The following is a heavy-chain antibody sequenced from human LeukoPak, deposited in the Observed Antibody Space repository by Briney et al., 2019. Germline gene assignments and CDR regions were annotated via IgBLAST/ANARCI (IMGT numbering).Heavy chain of an antibody. D-gene: IGHD5-18*01. Sequence: GGSLRLSCAASGFTFSSYGMHWVRQAPGKGLEWVAVISYDGSDKYYADSVKARFTISRDNSKKTLYLQMNSLRAEDTAVYYCAKDRATSGYTYGYAIDYWGQGTLVTVSS. CDR1: GFTFSSYG. CDR2: ISYDGSDK. V-gene: IGHV3-30*18. J-gene: IGHJ4*02. CDR3: AKDRATSGYTYGYAIDY.